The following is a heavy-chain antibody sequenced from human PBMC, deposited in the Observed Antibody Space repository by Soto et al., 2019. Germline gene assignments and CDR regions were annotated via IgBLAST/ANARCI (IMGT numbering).Heavy chain of an antibody. CDR3: AKGYCTNGVCFGPFHVNWPTTYYYYGMDV. CDR1: GGTFSSYA. J-gene: IGHJ6*02. V-gene: IGHV1-69*13. Sequence: ASVKVSCKASGGTFSSYAISWVRQAPGQGLEWMGGIIPIFGTANYAQKFQGRVTITADESTSTAYMELSSLRSEDTAVYYCAKGYCTNGVCFGPFHVNWPTTYYYYGMDVWG. D-gene: IGHD2-8*01. CDR2: IIPIFGTA.